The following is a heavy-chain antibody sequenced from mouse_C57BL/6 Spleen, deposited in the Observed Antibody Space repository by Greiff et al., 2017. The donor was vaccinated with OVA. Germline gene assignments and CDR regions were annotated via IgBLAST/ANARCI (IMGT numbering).Heavy chain of an antibody. CDR2: INPNNGGT. J-gene: IGHJ3*01. D-gene: IGHD2-4*01. CDR3: GDDYGFAY. V-gene: IGHV1-26*01. CDR1: GYTFTDYY. Sequence: VQLQQSGPELVKPGASVKISCKASGYTFTDYYMNWVKQSHGKSLEWIGDINPNNGGTSYNQKFKGKATLTVDKSSSTAYMELRSLTSEDSAVYYCGDDYGFAYWGQGTLVTVSA.